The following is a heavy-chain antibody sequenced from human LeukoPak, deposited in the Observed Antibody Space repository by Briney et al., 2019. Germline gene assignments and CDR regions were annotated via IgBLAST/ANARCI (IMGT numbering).Heavy chain of an antibody. CDR3: ARALYSSSWYTIGYYYMDV. J-gene: IGHJ6*03. D-gene: IGHD6-13*01. CDR1: GYTFTGYY. CDR2: MNPNSGNT. Sequence: ASVKVSCKASGYTFTGYYMHWVRQAPGQGLEWMGWMNPNSGNTGYAQKFQGRVTITRDTSISTAYMELSSLRSEDTAVYYCARALYSSSWYTIGYYYMDVWGKGTTVTVSS. V-gene: IGHV1-8*03.